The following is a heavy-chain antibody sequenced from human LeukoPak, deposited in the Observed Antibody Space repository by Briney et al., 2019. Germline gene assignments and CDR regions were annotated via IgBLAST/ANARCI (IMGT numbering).Heavy chain of an antibody. CDR2: INPPGVEK. D-gene: IGHD6-13*01. V-gene: IGHV3-7*01. Sequence: PGGSLRLSCAASGFTFSDYWMSWVRQAPGKGLEWVANINPPGVEKTYVDSVKGRFTISRDNAKNSLYLEMNSLRDEDSAVYYSGTWRVEAGIDDSGQGTLVTVSS. CDR1: GFTFSDYW. CDR3: GTWRVEAGIDD. J-gene: IGHJ4*02.